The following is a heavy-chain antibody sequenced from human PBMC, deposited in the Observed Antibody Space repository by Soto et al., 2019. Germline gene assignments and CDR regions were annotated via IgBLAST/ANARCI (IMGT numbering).Heavy chain of an antibody. D-gene: IGHD3-10*01. CDR3: ARQGFGALHRLVDV. CDR2: VHYSWGS. Sequence: SETLSLTCTVSGGSISSYHWSWIRQTPGKGLEWIGYVHYSWGSNYNPSLKSRVAISLDTSKSQFSLKLTSVTATDTAVYYCARQGFGALHRLVDVRYQGTTVTVSS. J-gene: IGHJ6*02. V-gene: IGHV4-59*08. CDR1: GGSISSYH.